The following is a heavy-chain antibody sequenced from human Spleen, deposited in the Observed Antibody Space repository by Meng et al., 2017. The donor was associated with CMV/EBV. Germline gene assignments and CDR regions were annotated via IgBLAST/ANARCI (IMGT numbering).Heavy chain of an antibody. CDR3: ARGHYYDSSGYYVF. J-gene: IGHJ4*02. CDR1: GYTFSDYY. D-gene: IGHD3-22*01. V-gene: IGHV1-2*02. Sequence: KASGYTFSDYYMHWVRQAPGQGLEWMGWMNPNTGGTNYAQKFQGRVTMTRDTSISTAYMELSGLRSDDTAVYYCARGHYYDSSGYYVFWGQGTLVTVSS. CDR2: MNPNTGGT.